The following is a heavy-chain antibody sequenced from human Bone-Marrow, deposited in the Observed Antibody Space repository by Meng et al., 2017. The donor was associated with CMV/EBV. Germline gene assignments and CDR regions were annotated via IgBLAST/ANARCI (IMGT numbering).Heavy chain of an antibody. CDR1: GFTFSYAW. Sequence: GESLKISCAASGFTFSYAWMSWVRQAPGKGLEWVGRIKSKTDGGTTDYAAPVKGRFTISRDDSKNTLYLQMNSLKTEDTAVYYCTTAVSDSSGWIGGVGYFDYWGQGTLVTVSS. CDR2: IKSKTDGGTT. CDR3: TTAVSDSSGWIGGVGYFDY. V-gene: IGHV3-15*01. D-gene: IGHD6-19*01. J-gene: IGHJ4*02.